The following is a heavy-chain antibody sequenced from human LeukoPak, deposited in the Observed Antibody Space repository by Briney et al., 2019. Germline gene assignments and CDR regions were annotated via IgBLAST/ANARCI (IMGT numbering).Heavy chain of an antibody. D-gene: IGHD4-17*01. CDR3: AKGQRFYGEYYFDY. CDR2: ISSSSSTI. Sequence: PGGSLRLSCAASGFTFSSYSMNWVRQAPGKGLEWVSYISSSSSTIYYADSVKGRFTISRDNSKNTLYLQMNSLRVEDTAVYYCAKGQRFYGEYYFDYWGPGTLVTVSS. CDR1: GFTFSSYS. V-gene: IGHV3-48*01. J-gene: IGHJ4*02.